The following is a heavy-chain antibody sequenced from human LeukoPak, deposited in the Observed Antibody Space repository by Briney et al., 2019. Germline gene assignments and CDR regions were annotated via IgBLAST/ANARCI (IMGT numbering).Heavy chain of an antibody. Sequence: PGGSLRLSCTASGFTFSGYWMTWVCQAPGKGLEWVANIKQDGSQEEYVDSVKGRFTISRDNAMDLLHLQMNSLRAEDTAIYYCARDPGDDCWGGFDCWGQGTLVTVSS. CDR3: ARDPGDDCWGGFDC. V-gene: IGHV3-7*05. J-gene: IGHJ4*02. CDR2: IKQDGSQE. CDR1: GFTFSGYW. D-gene: IGHD3-16*01.